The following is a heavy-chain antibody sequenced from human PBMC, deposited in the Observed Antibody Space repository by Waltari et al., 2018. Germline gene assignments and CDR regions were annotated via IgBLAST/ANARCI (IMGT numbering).Heavy chain of an antibody. CDR3: AREASGYEPGSIYNWFDP. CDR1: GGTFSSYA. V-gene: IGHV1-69*01. J-gene: IGHJ5*02. CDR2: IIPIFGTA. Sequence: QVQLVQSGAEVKKPGSSVTVSCKASGGTFSSYAISWVRQAPGQGLEWMGGIIPIFGTANYAQKFQGRVTITADESTSTAYMELSSLRSEDTAVYYCAREASGYEPGSIYNWFDPWGQGTLVTVSS. D-gene: IGHD5-12*01.